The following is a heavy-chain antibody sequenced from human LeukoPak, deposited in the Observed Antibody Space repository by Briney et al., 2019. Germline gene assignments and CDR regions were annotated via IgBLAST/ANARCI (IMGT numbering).Heavy chain of an antibody. Sequence: PGGSLRLSCAASGFTFSTYGMNWVRQAPGKGLEWVAVISYDGSNKYYADSVKGRFTISRDNSKNTLYLQMNSLRAEDTAVYYCAKDRNRRYYYMDVWGKGTTVTVSS. CDR3: AKDRNRRYYYMDV. V-gene: IGHV3-30*18. CDR2: ISYDGSNK. CDR1: GFTFSTYG. D-gene: IGHD1-14*01. J-gene: IGHJ6*03.